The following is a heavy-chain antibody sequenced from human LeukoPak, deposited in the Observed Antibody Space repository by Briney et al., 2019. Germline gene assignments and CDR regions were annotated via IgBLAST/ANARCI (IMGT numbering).Heavy chain of an antibody. CDR2: ISSSSSSI. J-gene: IGHJ4*02. V-gene: IGHV3-48*01. D-gene: IGHD3-22*01. Sequence: GGSLRLSCAASGFTFSDYSMNWGRQAPGKGLEWVSYISSSSSSIYYADSVKGRFTISRDNARSSLYLQMNSLRAEDTAVYYCARQNGAGYYYYFDSWGQGTLVTVSS. CDR1: GFTFSDYS. CDR3: ARQNGAGYYYYFDS.